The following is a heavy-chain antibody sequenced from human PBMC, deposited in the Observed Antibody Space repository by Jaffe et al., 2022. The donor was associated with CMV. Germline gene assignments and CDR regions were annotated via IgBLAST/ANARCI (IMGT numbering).Heavy chain of an antibody. CDR1: GYTFTSYY. D-gene: IGHD3-22*01. Sequence: QVQLVQSGAEVKKPGASVKVSCKASGYTFTSYYMHWVRQAPGQGLEWMGIINPSGGSTSYAQKFQGRVTMTRDTSTSTVYMELSSLRSEDTAVYYCARGDGYDSSGYYWQNPFDPWGQGTLVTVSS. CDR3: ARGDGYDSSGYYWQNPFDP. CDR2: INPSGGST. J-gene: IGHJ5*02. V-gene: IGHV1-46*01.